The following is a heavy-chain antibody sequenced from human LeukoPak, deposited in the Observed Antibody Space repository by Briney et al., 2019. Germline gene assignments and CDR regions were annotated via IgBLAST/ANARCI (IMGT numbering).Heavy chain of an antibody. J-gene: IGHJ4*02. D-gene: IGHD3-10*01. CDR3: ARADNYGSILDY. V-gene: IGHV3-23*01. CDR1: GFTFSSYA. CDR2: ISGSGGST. Sequence: GGSLRLSCAASGFTFSSYAMSWVRQAPGKGLEWVSAISGSGGSTYYADSVKGRFTISRDNSKNTLYLQMNSLRAEDTAVYYCARADNYGSILDYWGRGTLVTVSS.